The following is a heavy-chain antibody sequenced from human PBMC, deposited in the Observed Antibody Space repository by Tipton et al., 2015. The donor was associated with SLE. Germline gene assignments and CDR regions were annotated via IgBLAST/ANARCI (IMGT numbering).Heavy chain of an antibody. D-gene: IGHD3-3*01. J-gene: IGHJ4*02. V-gene: IGHV4-59*08. CDR3: ARHVGGFWSGSSFDD. CDR2: IYYSGTS. Sequence: WSWIRQHPGQGLEYIGYIYYSGTSYCSPSLESRVTISVDTSKNQFSLMLSSVTAADTAVYYCARHVGGFWSGSSFDDWGQGTLATVSS.